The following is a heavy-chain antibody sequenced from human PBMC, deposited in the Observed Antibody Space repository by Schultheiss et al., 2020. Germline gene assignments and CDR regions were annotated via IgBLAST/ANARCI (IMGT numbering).Heavy chain of an antibody. CDR2: IKQDGSEK. CDR1: GFTVSSNY. V-gene: IGHV3-7*03. Sequence: GGSLRLSCAASGFTVSSNYMSWVRQAPGKGLEWVANIKQDGSEKYYVDSVKGRFTISRDNAKNSLYLQMNSLRAEDTAVYYCASSSRDGYNGAFDYWGQGTLVTVSS. CDR3: ASSSRDGYNGAFDY. J-gene: IGHJ4*02. D-gene: IGHD5-24*01.